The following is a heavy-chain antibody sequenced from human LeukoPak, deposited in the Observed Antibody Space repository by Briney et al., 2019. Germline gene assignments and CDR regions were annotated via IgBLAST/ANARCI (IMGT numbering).Heavy chain of an antibody. CDR2: ISYDGSNK. CDR1: GFTFSSYA. J-gene: IGHJ6*02. D-gene: IGHD5-18*01. Sequence: PGGSLRLSCAASGFTFSSYAMHWVRQAPGKGLEWVAVISYDGSNKYYADSVKGRFTISRDNSKNTLYLQMNSLRAEDTAVYYCARDRRGYSCGYSYYYYGMDVWGQGTTVTVSS. CDR3: ARDRRGYSCGYSYYYYGMDV. V-gene: IGHV3-30-3*01.